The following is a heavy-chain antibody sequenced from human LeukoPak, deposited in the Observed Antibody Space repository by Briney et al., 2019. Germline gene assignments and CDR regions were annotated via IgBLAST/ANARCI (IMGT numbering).Heavy chain of an antibody. J-gene: IGHJ4*02. CDR1: TGSISSTSYY. D-gene: IGHD5-18*01. V-gene: IGHV4-39*01. CDR2: IFYSGST. CDR3: ARHARGDTTLDY. Sequence: SETLSLTCTVSTGSISSTSYYGGWIRQPPEKGLEWIGSIFYSGSTYYNPSLKSRVTISVDTSKNQFSLKLSSVIAADTAVYYCARHARGDTTLDYWGQGTLVTVSS.